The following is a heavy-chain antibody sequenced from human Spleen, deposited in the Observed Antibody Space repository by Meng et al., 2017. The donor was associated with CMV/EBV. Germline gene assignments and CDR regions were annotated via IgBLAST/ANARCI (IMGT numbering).Heavy chain of an antibody. CDR3: ARAHSSSWYKYYYYGMDV. V-gene: IGHV3-7*01. CDR2: IAQDGSEK. CDR1: GFSFSRSW. J-gene: IGHJ6*02. D-gene: IGHD6-13*01. Sequence: GESLKISCAASGFSFSRSWMNWVRQAPGKGLEWVANIAQDGSEKYYVDSVKGRFTISRDNAKNSLYLQVNSLRAEDTAVYYCARAHSSSWYKYYYYGMDVWGQGTTVTVSS.